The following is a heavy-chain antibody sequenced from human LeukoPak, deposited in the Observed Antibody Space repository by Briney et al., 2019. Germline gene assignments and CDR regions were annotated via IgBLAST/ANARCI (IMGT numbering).Heavy chain of an antibody. CDR3: ASRGYSGYDFSY. CDR2: ISSSGTTI. Sequence: PGGSLRLSCAASGFSVSSYSMHWVRQAPGKGLEWVSFISSSGTTIYYADSVKGRFTISRDNAKNSLYLQMDSLRAEDTAVYYCASRGYSGYDFSYWGQGTLVTVSS. J-gene: IGHJ4*02. CDR1: GFSVSSYS. D-gene: IGHD5-12*01. V-gene: IGHV3-48*03.